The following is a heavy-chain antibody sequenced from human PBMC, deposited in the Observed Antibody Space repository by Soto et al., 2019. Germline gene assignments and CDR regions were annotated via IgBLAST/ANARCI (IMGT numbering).Heavy chain of an antibody. CDR3: TTAVSGLEEYYYDSSGYSDY. D-gene: IGHD3-22*01. Sequence: GGSLRLSCAASGFTFRNYAMTWVRQAPGKGLEWVGRIKSKTDGGTTDYAAPVKGRFTISRDDSKNTLYLQMNSLKTEDTAVYYCTTAVSGLEEYYYDSSGYSDYWGQGTLVTVSS. CDR1: GFTFRNYA. CDR2: IKSKTDGGTT. J-gene: IGHJ4*02. V-gene: IGHV3-15*01.